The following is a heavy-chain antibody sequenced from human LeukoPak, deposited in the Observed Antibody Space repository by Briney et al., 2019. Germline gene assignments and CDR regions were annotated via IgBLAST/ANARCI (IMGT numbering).Heavy chain of an antibody. V-gene: IGHV4-59*08. J-gene: IGHJ4*02. Sequence: PSETLSLTCTVSGGSIGSDYWTWIRQPPGKGLEYIGYIYYTGGTNYNPSLRSRVTISVDTSKNQFSLKLSSVTAADTAVYFCAKYGNSGWVIDNWGQGTLVTVSS. CDR2: IYYTGGT. CDR1: GGSIGSDY. CDR3: AKYGNSGWVIDN. D-gene: IGHD6-19*01.